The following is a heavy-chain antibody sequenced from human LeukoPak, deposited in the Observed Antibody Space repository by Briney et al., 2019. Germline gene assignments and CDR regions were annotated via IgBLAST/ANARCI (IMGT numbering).Heavy chain of an antibody. CDR3: ARDFGLVAVRGSQDY. CDR2: IYYSGST. CDR1: GGSISSSSYY. J-gene: IGHJ4*02. Sequence: SETLSLTCTVSGGSISSSSYYWGWIRQPPGKGLEWIGSIYYSGSTYYNPSLKSRVTISVDTSKNQFSLKLSSVTAADTAVYYCARDFGLVAVRGSQDYWGQGTLVTVSS. D-gene: IGHD3-16*01. V-gene: IGHV4-39*07.